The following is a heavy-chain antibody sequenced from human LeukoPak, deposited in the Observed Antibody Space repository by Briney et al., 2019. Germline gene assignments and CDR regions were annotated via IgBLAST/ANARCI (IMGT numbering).Heavy chain of an antibody. CDR2: INHSGST. CDR3: ARGLGG. V-gene: IGHV4-34*01. Sequence: SSETLSLTCAVYGGSFGGYYWSWIRQPPGKGLEWIGEINHSGSTNYNPSLKSRVTISVDTSKNQFSLKLSSVTAADTAVYYCARGLGGWGQGTLVTVSS. CDR1: GGSFGGYY. D-gene: IGHD3-10*01. J-gene: IGHJ4*02.